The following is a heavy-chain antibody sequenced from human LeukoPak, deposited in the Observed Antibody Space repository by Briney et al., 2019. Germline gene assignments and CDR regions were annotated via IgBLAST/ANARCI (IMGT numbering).Heavy chain of an antibody. V-gene: IGHV4-59*01. Sequence: SETLSLTCTVSGGSISSYFWSCIRQPPGKGLEWIGYIYYSGSTNYNPSLKSRVTISVDTSKNQFSLKLSSVTAADTAVYYCARGRSGSYYGMDVWGQGTTVTVSS. D-gene: IGHD1-26*01. J-gene: IGHJ6*02. CDR2: IYYSGST. CDR3: ARGRSGSYYGMDV. CDR1: GGSISSYF.